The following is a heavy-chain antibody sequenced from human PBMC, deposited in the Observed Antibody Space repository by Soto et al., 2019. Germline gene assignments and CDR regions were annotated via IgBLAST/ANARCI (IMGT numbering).Heavy chain of an antibody. CDR2: IIPILGIA. V-gene: IGHV1-69*02. D-gene: IGHD6-6*01. J-gene: IGHJ4*02. CDR1: GGTFSSYT. CDR3: AILYSSSSREFDY. Sequence: GASVKVSCKASGGTFSSYTISWVRQAPGQGIEWMGRIIPILGIANYAQKFQGRVTITADKSTSTAYMELSSLRSEDTAVYYCAILYSSSSREFDYWGQGTLVTVSS.